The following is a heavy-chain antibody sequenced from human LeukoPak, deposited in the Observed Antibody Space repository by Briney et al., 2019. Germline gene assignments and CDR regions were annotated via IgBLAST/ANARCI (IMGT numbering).Heavy chain of an antibody. CDR1: GGSFSPAH. Sequence: NPSETLSLTCTFSGGSFSPAHWSWIRQPPGKGLEWIGVICDNGNTDYNPSLKSRLTISVDTSKSQFSLKLSSLAAADTAVYYCATGRDPYKTGHWGQGTLVTVSS. V-gene: IGHV4-59*01. CDR2: ICDNGNT. CDR3: ATGRDPYKTGH. J-gene: IGHJ4*02. D-gene: IGHD5-24*01.